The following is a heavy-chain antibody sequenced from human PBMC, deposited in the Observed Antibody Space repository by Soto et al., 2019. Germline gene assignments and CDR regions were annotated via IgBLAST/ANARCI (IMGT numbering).Heavy chain of an antibody. J-gene: IGHJ6*02. V-gene: IGHV1-8*01. CDR1: GYTFTSYD. Sequence: QVQLVQSGAEVKKPGASVKVSCKASGYTFTSYDINWVRQATGQGLEWMGCMNPNSGNTGYAQKFKGGVTMTRNTSISTAYIELSSLRSEDTAVYSCAREKTSYGMDVWGQGTTVTVSS. CDR2: MNPNSGNT. CDR3: AREKTSYGMDV.